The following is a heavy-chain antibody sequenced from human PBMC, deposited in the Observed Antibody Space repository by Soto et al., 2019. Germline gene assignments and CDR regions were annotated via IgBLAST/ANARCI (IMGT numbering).Heavy chain of an antibody. CDR3: ARNMDYYYGRGSGNGHGV. J-gene: IGHJ6*02. Sequence: QVQLVQSGAEMKKPGASVKVSCTASGYTFTGYYIHWVRQAPGQGLEWMGWISPNSGGTKFAQKFQGRVTMTRDTSISTVYMEYSRLRSDDTAIYYCARNMDYYYGRGSGNGHGVWGQGTTVTVFS. CDR1: GYTFTGYY. V-gene: IGHV1-2*02. CDR2: ISPNSGGT. D-gene: IGHD3-10*02.